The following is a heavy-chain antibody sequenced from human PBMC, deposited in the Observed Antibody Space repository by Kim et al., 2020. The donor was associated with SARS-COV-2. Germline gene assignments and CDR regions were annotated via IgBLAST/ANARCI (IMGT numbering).Heavy chain of an antibody. J-gene: IGHJ4*02. V-gene: IGHV3-30*04. D-gene: IGHD1-1*01. Sequence: GGSLRLSCAASGFTFSSYAMHWVRQAPGKGLEWVAVISYDGSNKYYADSVKGRFTISRDNSKNTLYLQMNSLRAEDTAVYYCARRQLISDYWGQGTLVTVSS. CDR3: ARRQLISDY. CDR1: GFTFSSYA. CDR2: ISYDGSNK.